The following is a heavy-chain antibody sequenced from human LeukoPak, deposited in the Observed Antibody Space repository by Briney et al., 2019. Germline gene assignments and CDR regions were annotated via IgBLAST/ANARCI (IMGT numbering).Heavy chain of an antibody. J-gene: IGHJ4*02. D-gene: IGHD2-2*01. CDR2: INWNGGST. CDR1: GFTFDDYG. Sequence: PGGSLRLSCAASGFTFDDYGMSWVRQAPGKGLEWVSAINWNGGSTGYADSVKGRFTISRDNAKNSLYLQINSLRAEDTAFYYCARAGCSSTSCYHYWGQGTLVTVSS. CDR3: ARAGCSSTSCYHY. V-gene: IGHV3-20*04.